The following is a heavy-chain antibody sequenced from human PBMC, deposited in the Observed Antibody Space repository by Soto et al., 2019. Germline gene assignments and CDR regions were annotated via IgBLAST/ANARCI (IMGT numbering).Heavy chain of an antibody. J-gene: IGHJ4*02. D-gene: IGHD2-15*01. CDR3: ARDSPLGYCSGGNCSSLAFDN. CDR1: GYTFPSYY. V-gene: IGHV1-46*01. Sequence: APVKVSCKASGYTFPSYYMPWVRQAPGQGLEWMGIIKPSGGSTSYAQKFQGRVTMTRDTSTSTVYMELSRLRSDDTDVYYCARDSPLGYCSGGNCSSLAFDNLGQRTPVTVSS. CDR2: IKPSGGST.